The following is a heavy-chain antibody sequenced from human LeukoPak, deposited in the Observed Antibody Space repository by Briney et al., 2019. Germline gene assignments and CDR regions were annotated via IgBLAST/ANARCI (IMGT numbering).Heavy chain of an antibody. V-gene: IGHV4-4*07. CDR2: IYTSGST. J-gene: IGHJ3*02. CDR3: ASSMATIDAFDI. D-gene: IGHD5-24*01. CDR1: GGSISSYY. Sequence: SETLSLTCTVPGGSISSYYWSWIRQPAGKGLEWIGRIYTSGSTNYNPSLKSRVTMSVDTSKNQFSLKLSSVTAADTAVYYCASSMATIDAFDIWGQGTMVTVSS.